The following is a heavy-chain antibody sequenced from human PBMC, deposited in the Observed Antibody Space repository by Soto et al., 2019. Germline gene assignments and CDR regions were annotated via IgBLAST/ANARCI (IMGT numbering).Heavy chain of an antibody. D-gene: IGHD3-22*01. V-gene: IGHV3-49*04. CDR3: TRDYYDSSGYYYGMDV. CDR2: IRSKAYGGTT. J-gene: IGHJ6*02. Sequence: GGSLRLSCTASGFTFGDYAMSWVRQAPGKGLEWVGFIRSKAYGGTTEYAASVKGRFTISRDDSKSIAYLQMNSLKTEDTAVYYCTRDYYDSSGYYYGMDVWGQGTTVTVSS. CDR1: GFTFGDYA.